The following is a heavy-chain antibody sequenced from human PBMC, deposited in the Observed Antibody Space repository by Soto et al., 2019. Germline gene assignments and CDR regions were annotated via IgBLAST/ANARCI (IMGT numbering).Heavy chain of an antibody. CDR3: ARDNWHQQPGFDP. Sequence: GGSLRLSCAASGFTFGNYGMHWVRQAPGKGLEWVAVIWYDGYNENYIDSVKGRFTISRDNSKNTLYLQMSSLRVDDTGVYYCARDNWHQQPGFDPWGQGTLVTVSS. CDR1: GFTFGNYG. CDR2: IWYDGYNE. D-gene: IGHD6-13*01. J-gene: IGHJ5*02. V-gene: IGHV3-33*01.